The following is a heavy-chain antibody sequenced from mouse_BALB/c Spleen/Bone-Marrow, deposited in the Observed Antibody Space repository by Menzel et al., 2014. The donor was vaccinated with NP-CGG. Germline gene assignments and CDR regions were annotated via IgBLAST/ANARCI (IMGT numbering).Heavy chain of an antibody. J-gene: IGHJ2*01. CDR3: ARRIYYAMGY. D-gene: IGHD2-1*01. CDR1: GYAFTNYL. CDR2: INPGSGGT. Sequence: VQLQQSGPELVRPGTSVKVSCKASGYAFTNYLMEWIKQRPGQGLEWIGVINPGSGGTNYNEKFKGKATLTADKSSSTAYMQLSCLTSDDSAVYFCARRIYYAMGYWGQGTTLTVSS. V-gene: IGHV1-54*01.